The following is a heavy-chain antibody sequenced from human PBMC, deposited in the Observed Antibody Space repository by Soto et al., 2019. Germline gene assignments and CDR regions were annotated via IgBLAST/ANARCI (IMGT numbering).Heavy chain of an antibody. V-gene: IGHV1-2*02. CDR1: GYTFTGNY. Sequence: QVQLVQSGAEVKKPGASVKVSCKVSGYTFTGNYMHWMRQAPGQGPEWMGWINPRNGDPDYAQKFQGRVTITRDTSISTAYMDLSRLTSDDTAIYFCVRGGGVDVVTPTRIVFDYWGQGTLLTVSS. CDR2: INPRNGDP. J-gene: IGHJ4*02. D-gene: IGHD2-21*02. CDR3: VRGGGVDVVTPTRIVFDY.